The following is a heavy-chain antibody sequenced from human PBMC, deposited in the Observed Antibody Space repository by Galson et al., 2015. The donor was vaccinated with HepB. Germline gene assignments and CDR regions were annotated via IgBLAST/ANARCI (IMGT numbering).Heavy chain of an antibody. D-gene: IGHD2-2*01. CDR3: AKGILVAPAVDFTLDY. CDR1: GYTFTNYA. Sequence: SVKVSCKASGYTFTNYAMHWVRQAPGQRLEWMGWINPYNGNTKYSQRFQGRVTFTRDTSASTAYMELSSLRSEDTAVYFCAKGILVAPAVDFTLDYWGQGTLVTASS. J-gene: IGHJ4*02. CDR2: INPYNGNT. V-gene: IGHV1-3*01.